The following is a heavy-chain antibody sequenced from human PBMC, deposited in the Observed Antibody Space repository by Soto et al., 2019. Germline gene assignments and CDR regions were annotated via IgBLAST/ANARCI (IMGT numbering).Heavy chain of an antibody. CDR2: MKQDGSEK. D-gene: IGHD3-22*01. V-gene: IGHV3-7*04. Sequence: GGSLRLSCAASGVTFSSYAMSWVRQAPGKGLEWVANMKQDGSEKYYVDSVKGRFTISRDNAKNSLYLQMNSLRAEDTAVYYCARTTYYYDSSGYPDGMDVWGQGTTVTVFS. CDR1: GVTFSSYA. CDR3: ARTTYYYDSSGYPDGMDV. J-gene: IGHJ6*02.